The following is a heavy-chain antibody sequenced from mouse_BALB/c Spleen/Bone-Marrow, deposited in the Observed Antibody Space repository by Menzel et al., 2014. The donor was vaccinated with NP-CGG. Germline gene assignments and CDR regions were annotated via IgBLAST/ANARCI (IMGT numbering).Heavy chain of an antibody. Sequence: EVQLQQSAAELVKPGASVKLSCTASGFNIKDTYMHWVKQRPEQGLEWIGRVDPANGNTRYDPKFQGKATITADTSSNTAYLQLSSLTSEDTAVYYCARGLLQYYYAMDYWGQGTSVTVSS. CDR3: ARGLLQYYYAMDY. CDR2: VDPANGNT. V-gene: IGHV14-3*02. D-gene: IGHD2-3*01. CDR1: GFNIKDTY. J-gene: IGHJ4*01.